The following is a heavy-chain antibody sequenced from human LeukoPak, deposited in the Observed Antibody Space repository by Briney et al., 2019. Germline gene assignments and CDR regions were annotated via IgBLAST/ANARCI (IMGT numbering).Heavy chain of an antibody. CDR1: GFTLSDYY. CDR3: ARDSVGPEAFDM. D-gene: IGHD1-26*01. V-gene: IGHV1-2*06. CDR2: VALDGDT. J-gene: IGHJ3*02. Sequence: ASVKVSCKASGFTLSDYYTHWVRQAPGQGLQWIGQVALDGDTKYSLNFQGRISLTRDTSISTAYMELTSLRSGDTAIYYCARDSVGPEAFDMWGQGTVVIVSS.